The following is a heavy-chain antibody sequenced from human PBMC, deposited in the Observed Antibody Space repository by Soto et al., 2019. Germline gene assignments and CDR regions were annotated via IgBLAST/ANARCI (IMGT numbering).Heavy chain of an antibody. CDR1: GGTFSSYA. J-gene: IGHJ4*02. Sequence: SVKVSCKASGGTFSSYAISWVRQAPGQGLEWMGGIIPIFGTANYAQKFQGRVTITADESTSTAYTELSSLRSEDTAVYYCASDSSGYYYGIVDYWGQGTLVTVSS. D-gene: IGHD3-22*01. V-gene: IGHV1-69*13. CDR3: ASDSSGYYYGIVDY. CDR2: IIPIFGTA.